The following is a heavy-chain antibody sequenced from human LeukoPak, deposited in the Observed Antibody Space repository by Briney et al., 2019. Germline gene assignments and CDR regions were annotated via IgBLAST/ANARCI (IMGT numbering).Heavy chain of an antibody. V-gene: IGHV3-74*01. D-gene: IGHD3-22*01. CDR1: GFTFSTYW. Sequence: GGSLRLSCAASGFTFSTYWMHWVRQAPGKGLVWVSRINSDGSSTNYADPVKGRFTISRDNAKKSLYLQMNSLRAEDTAVYYCARTYYYDSSGYREDWFDPWGQGTLVTVSS. J-gene: IGHJ5*02. CDR2: INSDGSST. CDR3: ARTYYYDSSGYREDWFDP.